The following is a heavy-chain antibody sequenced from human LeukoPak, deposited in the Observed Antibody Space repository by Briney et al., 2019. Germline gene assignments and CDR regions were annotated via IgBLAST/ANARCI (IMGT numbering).Heavy chain of an antibody. CDR2: IWYDGSNK. CDR3: ARGPHDYGDYYAYMDV. J-gene: IGHJ6*03. V-gene: IGHV3-33*01. CDR1: GFTFSSYG. Sequence: GGSLRLPCAASGFTFSSYGMHWVRQAPGKGLEWVAVIWYDGSNKYYADSVKGRFTISRDNSKNTLYLQMNSLRAEDTAVYYCARGPHDYGDYYAYMDVWGKGTTVTVSS. D-gene: IGHD4-17*01.